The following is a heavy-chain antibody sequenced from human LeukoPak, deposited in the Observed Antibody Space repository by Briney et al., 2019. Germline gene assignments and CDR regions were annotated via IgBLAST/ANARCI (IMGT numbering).Heavy chain of an antibody. CDR3: TRDPLYGALDS. D-gene: IGHD4-17*01. CDR2: IQPDGSQG. CDR1: GFTFGSYW. Sequence: GGSLRLSCVASGFTFGSYWMTWVRQAPGKGLEWVANIQPDGSQGLYVDSVKGRFIISRDNAKKSLYPQMNSLRAEDTAVYYCTRDPLYGALDSWGQGTLVTVSS. V-gene: IGHV3-7*01. J-gene: IGHJ4*02.